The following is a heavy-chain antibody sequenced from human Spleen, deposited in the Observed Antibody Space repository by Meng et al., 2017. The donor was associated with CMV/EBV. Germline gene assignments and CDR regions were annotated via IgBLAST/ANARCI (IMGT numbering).Heavy chain of an antibody. CDR2: IYYSGST. J-gene: IGHJ6*02. Sequence: SETLSLTCTVSDGSISSGDYYWSWIRQPPGKGLEWIGYIYYSGSTYYNPSLKSRVTISVDTSKNQFSLKLSSMTAADTAVYYCARGKGDRITIFGVVRGYYGMDVWGQGTTVTVSS. CDR3: ARGKGDRITIFGVVRGYYGMDV. V-gene: IGHV4-30-4*08. D-gene: IGHD3-3*01. CDR1: DGSISSGDYY.